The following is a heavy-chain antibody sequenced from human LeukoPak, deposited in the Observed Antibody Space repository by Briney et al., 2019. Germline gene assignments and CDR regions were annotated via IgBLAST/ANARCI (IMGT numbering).Heavy chain of an antibody. J-gene: IGHJ2*01. V-gene: IGHV1-2*02. CDR2: INPNSGGT. D-gene: IGHD3-22*01. CDR1: GYTFTGYY. CDR3: ARDATPDSSGYYYDPSWYFDL. Sequence: ASVKVSCKASGYTFTGYYMHRIRQAPGQGLEWMGWINPNSGGTNYAQKFQGRVTMTRDTSISTAYMELRRLRSDDTAVYYCARDATPDSSGYYYDPSWYFDLWGRGTLVTVCS.